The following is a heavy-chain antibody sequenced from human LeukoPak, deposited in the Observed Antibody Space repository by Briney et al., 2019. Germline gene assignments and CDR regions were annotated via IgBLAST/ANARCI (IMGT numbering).Heavy chain of an antibody. V-gene: IGHV4-34*01. CDR1: GGSFSGYY. D-gene: IGHD3-3*01. CDR3: AVKYYDFWSGYYAAFDY. Sequence: PSETLSLTCAVSGGSFSGYYWSWIRQPPGKGLEWLGEINHSGSNNYNPSLKSRVTISDDTSKNQFSLKLSSVTAADTAVYYCAVKYYDFWSGYYAAFDYWGQGTLVTVSS. J-gene: IGHJ4*02. CDR2: INHSGSN.